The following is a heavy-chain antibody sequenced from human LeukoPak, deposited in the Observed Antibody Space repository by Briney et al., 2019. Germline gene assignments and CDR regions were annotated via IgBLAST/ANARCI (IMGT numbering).Heavy chain of an antibody. Sequence: GGSLRLSCAASGLTGSHNYVSWVRQAPGKGLEWVSAIHTSGDTCYADSVKGRFTISRDTSKNTLYLQINSLRAEDTAMYYCTTSDCEYWGQGALVTVSS. CDR3: TTSDCEY. J-gene: IGHJ4*02. CDR1: GLTGSHNY. V-gene: IGHV3-53*01. CDR2: IHTSGDT.